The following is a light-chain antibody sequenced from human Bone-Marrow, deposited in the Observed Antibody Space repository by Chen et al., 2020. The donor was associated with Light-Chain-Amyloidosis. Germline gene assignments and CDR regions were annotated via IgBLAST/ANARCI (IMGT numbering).Light chain of an antibody. CDR1: QSVSSN. CDR2: GAS. J-gene: IGKJ1*01. CDR3: QQYNNWPLT. Sequence: EIVITQPPATLSLSPGERATLSCRASQSVSSNLAWYQQKPGQAPRLLIYGASTTATGIPPRFSGSGSGTEFTLTISSLQSEDFAVYFCQQYNNWPLTFGQGTRVEIK. V-gene: IGKV3-15*01.